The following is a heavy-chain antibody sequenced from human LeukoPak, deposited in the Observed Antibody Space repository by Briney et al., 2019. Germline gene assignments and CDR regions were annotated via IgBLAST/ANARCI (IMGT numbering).Heavy chain of an antibody. Sequence: GGSLRLSCAASGFTFSNYAMHWVRQAPGKGLEYVSTITTNGDRSYYANSVKGRFTISRDNSKNTLYLQMGSLRAEDMAVYYCARDLSGSNALDYWGQGTLVTVSS. D-gene: IGHD1-26*01. CDR2: ITTNGDRS. CDR3: ARDLSGSNALDY. V-gene: IGHV3-64*01. CDR1: GFTFSNYA. J-gene: IGHJ4*02.